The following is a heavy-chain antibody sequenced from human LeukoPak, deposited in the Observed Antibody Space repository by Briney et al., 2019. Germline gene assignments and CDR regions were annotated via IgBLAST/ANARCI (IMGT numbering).Heavy chain of an antibody. J-gene: IGHJ4*02. V-gene: IGHV4-39*01. CDR3: ASRFWSGYHAY. Sequence: SETLSLTCTVSGGSISSSSYYWGWIRQPPGKGLEGIGSIYCSGSTYYNPSLKSRVTISVDTFKNQFSLKLSSVTAADTAVYYCASRFWSGYHAYWGQGTLVTVSS. CDR2: IYCSGST. D-gene: IGHD3-3*01. CDR1: GGSISSSSYY.